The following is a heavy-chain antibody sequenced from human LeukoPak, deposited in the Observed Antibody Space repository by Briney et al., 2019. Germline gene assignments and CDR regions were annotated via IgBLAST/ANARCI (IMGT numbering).Heavy chain of an antibody. CDR3: ARDRGNYDSSDPLDY. V-gene: IGHV1-18*01. J-gene: IGHJ4*02. CDR2: ISAYNGNT. D-gene: IGHD3-22*01. CDR1: GYTFTTYG. Sequence: ASVKVSRKSSGYTFTTYGISWVRQAPGQGLEWMGWISAYNGNTNYAQKPQGRVTMTTDASTSTAYMELRSLRSDDTAVYYCARDRGNYDSSDPLDYWGQGTLVTVSS.